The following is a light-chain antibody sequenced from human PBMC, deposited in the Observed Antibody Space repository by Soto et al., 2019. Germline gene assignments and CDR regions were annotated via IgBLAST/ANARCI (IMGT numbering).Light chain of an antibody. Sequence: EILMTQSPATLSVSPGERATLSCRASQSVSSNLAWYQQTPGQAPRLLIYGASTRDTGIPARFSGSGSGTEFTLTISRLQSEDFEVYYCQQYNNWPRTFGQGTKVDIK. CDR2: GAS. CDR1: QSVSSN. CDR3: QQYNNWPRT. J-gene: IGKJ1*01. V-gene: IGKV3-15*01.